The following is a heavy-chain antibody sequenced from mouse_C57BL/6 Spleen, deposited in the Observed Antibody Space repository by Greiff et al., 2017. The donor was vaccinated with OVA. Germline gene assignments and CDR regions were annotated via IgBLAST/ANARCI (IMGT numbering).Heavy chain of an antibody. V-gene: IGHV1-64*01. Sequence: VQLQQPGAELVKPGASVTLSCKASGYTFTSYWMHWVKQRPGQGLEWIGMIHPNSGSTNYNEKFKSKDTLTVDKSSSTAYMQLSSLTSEDSAVYDSAREKKTARDYWGQGTSVTVSS. CDR1: GYTFTSYW. CDR3: AREKKTARDY. D-gene: IGHD3-2*01. CDR2: IHPNSGST. J-gene: IGHJ4*01.